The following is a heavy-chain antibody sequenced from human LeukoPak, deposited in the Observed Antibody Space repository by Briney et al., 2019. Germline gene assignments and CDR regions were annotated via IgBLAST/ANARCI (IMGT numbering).Heavy chain of an antibody. CDR1: GFTFSIYA. CDR3: AGDRRYDSSGYFQH. CDR2: ISGSGGNT. D-gene: IGHD3-22*01. Sequence: GGSLRLSCAASGFTFSIYAMSWVRQAPGKGLEWVSAISGSGGNTYYADSVKGRFTISRDNSETMLYLQMNSLRVEDTAVYYCAGDRRYDSSGYFQHWGQGTLVTVSP. J-gene: IGHJ1*01. V-gene: IGHV3-23*01.